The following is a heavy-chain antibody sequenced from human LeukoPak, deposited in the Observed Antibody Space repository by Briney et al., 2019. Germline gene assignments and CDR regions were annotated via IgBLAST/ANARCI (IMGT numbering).Heavy chain of an antibody. CDR1: GFTFDDYA. D-gene: IGHD5-18*01. J-gene: IGHJ4*02. Sequence: PGGSLRLSCPASGFTFDDYAMHWVRQGPGKGLEWVSLISGDGGITYYADSVKGRFTISRDNSKNSLYLQMNSLRTEETALYYCAKDIGGYSFAAEYWGQGTLVTVSS. CDR3: AKDIGGYSFAAEY. CDR2: ISGDGGIT. V-gene: IGHV3-43*02.